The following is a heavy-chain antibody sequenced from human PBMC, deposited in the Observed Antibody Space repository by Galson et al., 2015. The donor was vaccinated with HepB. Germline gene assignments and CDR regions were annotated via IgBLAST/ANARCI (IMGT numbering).Heavy chain of an antibody. CDR1: GFTFSSYA. Sequence: SLRLSCAASGFTFSSYAMHWVRQAPGKGLEWVAVISYDGSNKYYADSVKGRFTISRDNSKNTLYLQMNSLRAEDTAVYYCARDHGFGQYYGMDVWGQGTTVTVSS. V-gene: IGHV3-30*04. CDR3: ARDHGFGQYYGMDV. CDR2: ISYDGSNK. J-gene: IGHJ6*02. D-gene: IGHD3-10*01.